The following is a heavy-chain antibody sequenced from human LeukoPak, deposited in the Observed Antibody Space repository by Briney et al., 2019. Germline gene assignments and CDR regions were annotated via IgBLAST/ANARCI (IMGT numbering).Heavy chain of an antibody. CDR1: GGSISGYH. CDR3: ARAYHYGSGGFDP. J-gene: IGHJ5*02. D-gene: IGHD3-10*01. V-gene: IGHV4-4*07. CDR2: IYSSGST. Sequence: SETLSLTCTVSGGSISGYHWSWIRQPAEKGLEWIGRIYSSGSTDYNPSLKSRVTMSVDTSKNQFSLKLSSVTAADTAVYYCARAYHYGSGGFDPWGQGTLVTASS.